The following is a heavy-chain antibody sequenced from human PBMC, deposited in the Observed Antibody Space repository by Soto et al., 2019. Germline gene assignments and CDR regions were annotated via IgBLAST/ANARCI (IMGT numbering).Heavy chain of an antibody. CDR2: IYPGDSAT. CDR1: GYIFTNHW. J-gene: IGHJ4*02. Sequence: PGESLKISCKGSGYIFTNHWIGWVRQMPGEGLEWMCIIYPGDSATRYDPSFRGQVTISADKSTSTAYLQWSSLTASDSAMYDCARRPERWELSYFDYWGQGALVTVSS. CDR3: ARRPERWELSYFDY. D-gene: IGHD1-26*01. V-gene: IGHV5-51*01.